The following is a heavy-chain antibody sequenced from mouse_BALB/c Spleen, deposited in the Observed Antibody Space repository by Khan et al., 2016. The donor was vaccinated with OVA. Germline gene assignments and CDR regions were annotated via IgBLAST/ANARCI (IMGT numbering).Heavy chain of an antibody. Sequence: EVKLEESGPGLVKPSQSLSLTCTVTGYSITSDYAWNWIRQFPGNKLEWMGYISYSGSTSYNPSLRSRISITRDTSKNQFFLQLNSVTTEDTATFCCARQNYYGYAMDYGGQGTSVTVAS. CDR2: ISYSGST. CDR3: ARQNYYGYAMDY. D-gene: IGHD1-1*01. CDR1: GYSITSDYA. J-gene: IGHJ4*01. V-gene: IGHV3-2*02.